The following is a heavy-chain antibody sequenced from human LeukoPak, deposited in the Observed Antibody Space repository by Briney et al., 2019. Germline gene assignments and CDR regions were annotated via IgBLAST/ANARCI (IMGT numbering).Heavy chain of an antibody. CDR2: IDYSGST. CDR1: GGPISSSSYY. V-gene: IGHV4-39*01. CDR3: ARLNVIVASAED. J-gene: IGHJ4*02. D-gene: IGHD3-22*01. Sequence: PSETLSLTCSVSGGPISSSSYYWGWLRQPPGKGLEWIGSIDYSGSTYYNTAIKSRVTISVDTSTNQFSLKLSSVTAAGTAVYYCARLNVIVASAEDWGQGTLITVPS.